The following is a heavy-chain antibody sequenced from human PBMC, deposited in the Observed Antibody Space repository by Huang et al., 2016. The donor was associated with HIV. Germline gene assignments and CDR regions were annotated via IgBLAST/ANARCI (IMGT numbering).Heavy chain of an antibody. V-gene: IGHV1-69*13. Sequence: QVQLVQSGAEVKRPGASVKVSCRASGGTFSTNAVSWVRQAPGQGLEWMGGISPMFGTTNYAQRFQGKVTITADESSSTGYMELSSLRSDDTAVYYCARQPYCGGDCAHYYYFYMDVWGKGTTVTVSS. D-gene: IGHD2-21*02. CDR3: ARQPYCGGDCAHYYYFYMDV. CDR1: GGTFSTNA. J-gene: IGHJ6*03. CDR2: ISPMFGTT.